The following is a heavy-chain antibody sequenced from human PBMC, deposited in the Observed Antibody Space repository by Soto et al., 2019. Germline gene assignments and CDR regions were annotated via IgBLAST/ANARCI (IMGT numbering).Heavy chain of an antibody. Sequence: HPGGPLRLSCTASEFTFGDYAMSWFRQAPGKGLEWVGFIRSKAYGGTTEYAASVKGRFTISRDDSKGIAYLQMISLKTEDTAVYYCTRDKGLYYYGMDVWGQGTTVTVSS. CDR3: TRDKGLYYYGMDV. CDR1: EFTFGDYA. J-gene: IGHJ6*02. CDR2: IRSKAYGGTT. V-gene: IGHV3-49*03.